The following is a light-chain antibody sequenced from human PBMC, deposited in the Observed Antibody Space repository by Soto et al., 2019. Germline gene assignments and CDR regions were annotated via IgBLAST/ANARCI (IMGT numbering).Light chain of an antibody. Sequence: EIVLTQSPATLSLSPGERATLSCRASQSVSGYLAWYQQKPGQAPRLLIYDASNRATGIPARFSGSGSGTDGTLTISSLEHEDCAVYYCQQRSNWPITFGQGTRLEIK. J-gene: IGKJ5*01. CDR2: DAS. CDR1: QSVSGY. V-gene: IGKV3-11*01. CDR3: QQRSNWPIT.